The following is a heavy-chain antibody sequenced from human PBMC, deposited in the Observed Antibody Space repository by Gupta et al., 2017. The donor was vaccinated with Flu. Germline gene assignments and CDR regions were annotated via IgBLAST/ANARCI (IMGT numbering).Heavy chain of an antibody. D-gene: IGHD6-6*01. CDR2: IKSIADGGTT. J-gene: IGHJ6*02. CDR3: TTDSSSSRSYYYNNIDV. Sequence: SWVRQAPGKGLEWVGRIKSIADGGTTDYAAPVKGRFTISKDDSKNTVYLQMNSLKTEDTAVYFCTTDSSSSRSYYYNNIDVWGQGTTVTASS. V-gene: IGHV3-15*01.